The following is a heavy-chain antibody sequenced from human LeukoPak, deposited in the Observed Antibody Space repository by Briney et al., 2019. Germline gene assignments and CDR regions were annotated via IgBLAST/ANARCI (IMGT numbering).Heavy chain of an antibody. Sequence: GASVKVSCKASGYTFTSYGISWVRQAPGQGLEWMGWISAYNGNTNYAQKLQGRVTMTTDTSTSTAYMELRSLRSDDTAVYYCARDREDSSGYYYVSWFDPWGQGTLVTVSS. CDR1: GYTFTSYG. CDR3: ARDREDSSGYYYVSWFDP. V-gene: IGHV1-18*01. J-gene: IGHJ5*02. D-gene: IGHD3-22*01. CDR2: ISAYNGNT.